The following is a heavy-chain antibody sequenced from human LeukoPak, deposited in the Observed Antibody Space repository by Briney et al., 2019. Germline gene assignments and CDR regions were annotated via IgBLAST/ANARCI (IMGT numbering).Heavy chain of an antibody. V-gene: IGHV5-51*01. CDR3: ARHSPDISITMVRGAHSPWGYYYYYMDV. CDR2: IYPGDSDT. D-gene: IGHD3-10*01. Sequence: GESLKISCKGSGYSFTSYWIGWVRQMPGKGLEWMGIIYPGDSDTRYSPSFQGQVTISADKSISTAYLQWSSLKASDTAMYYCARHSPDISITMVRGAHSPWGYYYYYMDVWGKGTTVTVSS. CDR1: GYSFTSYW. J-gene: IGHJ6*03.